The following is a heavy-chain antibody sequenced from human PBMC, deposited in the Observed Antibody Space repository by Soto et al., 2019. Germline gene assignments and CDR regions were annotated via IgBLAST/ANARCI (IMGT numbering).Heavy chain of an antibody. Sequence: GGSLRLSCGVSGFTVTSNGVSWVRQAPGKGLEWVSAISPNGQGIWYADPVKGRFTISRDISRNTVFLQMDSLRAEDTAVYYCAKGRQYPRDYFHYWGQGTLVTVSS. CDR3: AKGRQYPRDYFHY. D-gene: IGHD4-4*01. CDR2: ISPNGQGI. J-gene: IGHJ4*02. V-gene: IGHV3-23*01. CDR1: GFTVTSNG.